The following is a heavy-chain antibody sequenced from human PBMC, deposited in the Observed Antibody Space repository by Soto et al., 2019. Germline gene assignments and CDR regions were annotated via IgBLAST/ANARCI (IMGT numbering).Heavy chain of an antibody. CDR1: GFTFSSFA. Sequence: EEQLLESGGGLVQPGGSLRLSCETSGFTFSSFAMSWVRQAPGKGLEWVSFISGSGGATYYADSVRGRSTISRDNSKNTLFLQMGGLTADDTAVYYCAQCRALGTGFGYGNYYGMDVWGHGTTVTVSS. V-gene: IGHV3-23*01. D-gene: IGHD5-18*01. CDR2: ISGSGGAT. J-gene: IGHJ6*02. CDR3: AQCRALGTGFGYGNYYGMDV.